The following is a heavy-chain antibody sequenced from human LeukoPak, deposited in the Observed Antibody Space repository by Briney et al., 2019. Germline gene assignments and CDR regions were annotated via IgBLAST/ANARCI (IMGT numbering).Heavy chain of an antibody. V-gene: IGHV4-39*01. D-gene: IGHD4-17*01. J-gene: IGHJ4*02. CDR3: ARDFGDYRADY. CDR1: GGSINSDYY. CDR2: IHYSGNT. Sequence: PSETLSLTCTVSGGSINSDYYWGWIRQPPGKELEWIGTIHYSGNTYYNPSLKSRVAISADTSKSQFSLRLSSVTAADTAVYYCARDFGDYRADYWGQGTLVIVSS.